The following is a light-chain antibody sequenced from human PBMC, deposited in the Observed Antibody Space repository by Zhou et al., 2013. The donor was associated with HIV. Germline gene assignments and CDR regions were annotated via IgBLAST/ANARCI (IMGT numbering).Light chain of an antibody. Sequence: DIQMTQSPSSLSASVGDRVTITCRTRVSIRTFLNWYQQKPGKTPDLLIYDASNLQSGIPSRFNGTGSGTDFTLTIDNLQREDFATYFCQQTYSAHVTFGGGT. CDR3: QQTYSAHVT. CDR2: DAS. J-gene: IGKJ4*01. CDR1: VSIRTF. V-gene: IGKV1-39*01.